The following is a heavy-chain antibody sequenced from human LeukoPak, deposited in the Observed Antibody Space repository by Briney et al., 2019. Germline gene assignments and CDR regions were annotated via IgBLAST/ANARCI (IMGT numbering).Heavy chain of an antibody. V-gene: IGHV4-59*01. J-gene: IGHJ4*02. D-gene: IGHD6-19*01. CDR2: IYYSGST. CDR1: GFTFSTYG. Sequence: GSLRLSCVPSGFTFSTYGMSWLRQPPGKGLEWIGYIYYSGSTNYNPSLKSRVTISVDTSKNQFSLKLSSVTAADTAVYYCARAGIAVAGGHFDYWGQGTLVTVSS. CDR3: ARAGIAVAGGHFDY.